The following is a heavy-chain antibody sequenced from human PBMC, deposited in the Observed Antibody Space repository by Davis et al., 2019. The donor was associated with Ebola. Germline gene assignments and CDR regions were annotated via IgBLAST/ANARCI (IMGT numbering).Heavy chain of an antibody. V-gene: IGHV3-30-3*02. CDR1: GFIFSTRA. CDR3: SSPIPEPGTPEIGFDV. D-gene: IGHD6-13*01. CDR2: ISYDGSER. J-gene: IGHJ3*01. Sequence: PGGSLRLSCAASGFIFSTRAMHWVRQAPGKGLEWVAVISYDGSERYYADSVKGRFTISRDNSQDTLYLQMGSLRPEDTAVYYCSSPIPEPGTPEIGFDVWGQGTMVTVSS.